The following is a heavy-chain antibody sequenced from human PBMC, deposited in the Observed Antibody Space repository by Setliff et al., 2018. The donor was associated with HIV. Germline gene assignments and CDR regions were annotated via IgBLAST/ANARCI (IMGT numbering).Heavy chain of an antibody. CDR1: GYSFRNYD. Sequence: ASVKVSCKASGYSFRNYDLNWVRQAPGQGLEWMGWISSDNGNTIYAQKFQGRVAMTIDTSTSTAHMELRSLTSDDTAVYYCARLSCTDGNCFPYNWFDPWGQGTQVTVSS. CDR3: ARLSCTDGNCFPYNWFDP. D-gene: IGHD2-15*01. V-gene: IGHV1-18*01. CDR2: ISSDNGNT. J-gene: IGHJ5*02.